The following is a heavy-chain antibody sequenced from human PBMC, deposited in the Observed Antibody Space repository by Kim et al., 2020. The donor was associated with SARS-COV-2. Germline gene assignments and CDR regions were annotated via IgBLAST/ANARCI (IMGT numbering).Heavy chain of an antibody. CDR1: GGSFSGYY. J-gene: IGHJ2*01. CDR3: ASAYDFWSGHINWYFDL. D-gene: IGHD3-3*01. CDR2: INHSGST. V-gene: IGHV4-34*01. Sequence: SETLSLTCAVYGGSFSGYYWSWIRQPPGKGLEWIGEINHSGSTNYNPSLKSRVTISVDTSKNQFSLKLSSVTAADTAVYYCASAYDFWSGHINWYFDLWGRGTLVTVSS.